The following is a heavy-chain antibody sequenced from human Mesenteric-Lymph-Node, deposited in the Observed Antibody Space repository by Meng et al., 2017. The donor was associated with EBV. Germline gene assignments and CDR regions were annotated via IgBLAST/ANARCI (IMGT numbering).Heavy chain of an antibody. Sequence: GQRERSGPGLVKPSGTLSLTCSVSGGDISSSSWWSWVRQPQGKGLEWLGEIYHSSGTTNYNPSLKSRVTISLDKSKNQFSLNLSSVTAADTAVYYCARLPPTTGYGTARSYWGQGTLVTVSS. D-gene: IGHD6-13*01. CDR2: IYHSSGTT. CDR3: ARLPPTTGYGTARSY. J-gene: IGHJ4*02. V-gene: IGHV4-4*02. CDR1: GGDISSSSW.